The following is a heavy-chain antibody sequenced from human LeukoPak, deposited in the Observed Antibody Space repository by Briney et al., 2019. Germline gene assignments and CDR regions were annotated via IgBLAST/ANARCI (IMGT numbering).Heavy chain of an antibody. J-gene: IGHJ4*02. CDR2: IRYDGTNK. D-gene: IGHD3-22*01. CDR1: GFTFSSYG. V-gene: IGHV3-30*02. CDR3: AKERKTYFYDTSGYPIDY. Sequence: GGSLRLSCAASGFTFSSYGIRWVRQAPGKGLEWVAFIRYDGTNKYYADSVKGRFTISRDNSKNTLYLQMNSLRAEDTAVYYCAKERKTYFYDTSGYPIDYWGQGTLVTVSS.